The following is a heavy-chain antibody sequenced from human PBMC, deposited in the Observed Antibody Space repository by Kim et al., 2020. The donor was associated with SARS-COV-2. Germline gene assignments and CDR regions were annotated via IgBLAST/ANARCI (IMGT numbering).Heavy chain of an antibody. CDR2: IRSKAYGGTT. J-gene: IGHJ4*02. Sequence: GGSLRLSCTASGFTFGDYAMSWVRQAPGKGLEWVGFIRSKAYGGTTEYAASVKGSFTISRDDSKSIAYLQINSLKTEATAVYYCTSFSSSGYEKSSLDYWGQGTLVTVSS. D-gene: IGHD6-13*01. CDR3: TSFSSSGYEKSSLDY. CDR1: GFTFGDYA. V-gene: IGHV3-49*04.